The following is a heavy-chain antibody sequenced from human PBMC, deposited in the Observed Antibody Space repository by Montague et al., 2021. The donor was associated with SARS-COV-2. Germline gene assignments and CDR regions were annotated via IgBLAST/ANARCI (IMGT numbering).Heavy chain of an antibody. J-gene: IGHJ3*01. CDR2: VLYNKST. V-gene: IGHV4-59*08. CDR1: GVSVTDYY. Sequence: SETLSLTCTVSGVSVTDYYWSWIRQPPGKGLEWVGDVLYNKSTNFNPSLKSRVAISVDTSKNQFSLRLTSVTAADTAFYYCVRHAHYDGLYGPPEFWDQGTLVTVSS. CDR3: VRHAHYDGLYGPPEF. D-gene: IGHD3-16*01.